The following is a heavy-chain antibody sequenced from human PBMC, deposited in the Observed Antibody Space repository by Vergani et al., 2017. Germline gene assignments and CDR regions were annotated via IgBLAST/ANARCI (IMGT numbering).Heavy chain of an antibody. J-gene: IGHJ4*02. D-gene: IGHD6-6*01. Sequence: QVQLVESGGGVVQPGRSLRLSCAASGFTFSSYAMHWVRQAPGKGLEWVAVISYDGSNKYYADSVKGRFTISRDNSKNTLYLQMNSLRAEDTAVYYCARQKGYSSSSFDCWGQGTLVTVSS. CDR1: GFTFSSYA. V-gene: IGHV3-30-3*01. CDR3: ARQKGYSSSSFDC. CDR2: ISYDGSNK.